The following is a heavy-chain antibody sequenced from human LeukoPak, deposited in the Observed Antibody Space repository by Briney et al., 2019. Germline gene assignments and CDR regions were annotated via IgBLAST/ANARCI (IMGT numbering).Heavy chain of an antibody. CDR3: TRVRNSGGPYFFDL. V-gene: IGHV3-21*01. CDR2: ISSTENYI. J-gene: IGHJ4*02. Sequence: GGSLRLSCAVSGFTFSSFAINWVRQAPGKGLEWVSSISSTENYIYYADSVQGRFTISRDNAKSSLFLQMNSLRTEDTALYYRTRVRNSGGPYFFDLWGQGTLVTVSS. CDR1: GFTFSSFA. D-gene: IGHD4-23*01.